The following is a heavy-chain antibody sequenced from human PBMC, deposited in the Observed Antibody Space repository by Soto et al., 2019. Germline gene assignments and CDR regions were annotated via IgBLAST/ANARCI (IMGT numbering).Heavy chain of an antibody. J-gene: IGHJ4*02. D-gene: IGHD3-3*01. CDR2: IGTSSTKI. V-gene: IGHV3-11*01. Sequence: GGLLRLSCAASGYTFSDYYMSWIRQAPGKGLEWISYIGTSSTKIYYADSVKGRFTISRDNAKNSLYLEMNSLRDEDTAVYYCASHYDMWSGYLSPVDYWGQGTLVTVSS. CDR1: GYTFSDYY. CDR3: ASHYDMWSGYLSPVDY.